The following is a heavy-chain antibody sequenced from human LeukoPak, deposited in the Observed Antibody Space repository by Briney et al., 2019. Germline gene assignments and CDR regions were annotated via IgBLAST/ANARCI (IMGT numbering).Heavy chain of an antibody. CDR2: IYTSGSI. CDR1: GDSVSSGTYY. D-gene: IGHD6-13*01. Sequence: PSETLPLTCTVSGDSVSSGTYYWSWIRQPAGKGLEWIGRIYTSGSINYNPSLKSRVTISVDRSKNQFSLKLSSVTAADTAVYSCARGIDIVAAGTYFFDYWGQGTLVTVSS. CDR3: ARGIDIVAAGTYFFDY. V-gene: IGHV4-61*02. J-gene: IGHJ4*02.